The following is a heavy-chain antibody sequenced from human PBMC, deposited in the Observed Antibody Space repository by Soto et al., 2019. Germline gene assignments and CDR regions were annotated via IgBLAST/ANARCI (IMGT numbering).Heavy chain of an antibody. CDR3: AKDPYYDFWSGYYTKAWFDP. CDR1: GFTFSSFA. V-gene: IGHV3-23*01. CDR2: ISGSGGST. J-gene: IGHJ5*02. D-gene: IGHD3-3*01. Sequence: GGSLRLSCAASGFTFSSFAMSWVRQAPGKGLEWVSAISGSGGSTFYADSVKGRFTISRDNSKNTLYLQMNSLRAEDTAVYYCAKDPYYDFWSGYYTKAWFDPWGQGTLVTVSS.